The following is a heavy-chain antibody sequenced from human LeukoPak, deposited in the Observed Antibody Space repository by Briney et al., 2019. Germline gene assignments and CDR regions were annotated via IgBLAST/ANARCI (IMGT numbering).Heavy chain of an antibody. V-gene: IGHV3-30*03. CDR3: ARGYGDYEPDAFDI. CDR2: ISYDGSNK. D-gene: IGHD4-17*01. Sequence: PGGSLRLSCAASGFTFSSYGMHRVRQAPGKGLEWVAVISYDGSNKYYADSVKGRFTISRDNSKNTLYLQMNSLSAEDTAVYYCARGYGDYEPDAFDIWGQGTMVTVSS. CDR1: GFTFSSYG. J-gene: IGHJ3*02.